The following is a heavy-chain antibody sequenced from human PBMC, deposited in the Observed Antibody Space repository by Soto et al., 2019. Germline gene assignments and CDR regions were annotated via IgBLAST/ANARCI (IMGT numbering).Heavy chain of an antibody. D-gene: IGHD3-16*01. V-gene: IGHV3-74*01. CDR1: GFPLSHNW. CDR2: INPAGTIT. J-gene: IGHJ5*02. CDR3: TSDTFGLRDT. Sequence: MQMVESGGGSVQPGGSLRLSCAASGFPLSHNWMHWVRQTPGKGLVWVSRINPAGTITNYADSVEGRFTISRDNADSALFLQMNSLSAEDTAIYYCTSDTFGLRDTWGQGTLVTVSS.